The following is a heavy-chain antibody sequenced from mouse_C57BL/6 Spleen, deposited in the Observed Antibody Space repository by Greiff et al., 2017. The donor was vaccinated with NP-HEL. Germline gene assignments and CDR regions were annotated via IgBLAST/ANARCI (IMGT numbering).Heavy chain of an antibody. CDR3: ARRSLRGYAMDY. Sequence: QVQLQQPGAELVKPGASVKLSCKASGYTFTSYWMHWVKQRPGQGLEWIGMIHPNSGSTNYNQKFKDKATLTVDKSSSTAYMQLSSLTSEDSAVYYCARRSLRGYAMDYWGQGTSVTVPS. V-gene: IGHV1-64*01. CDR2: IHPNSGST. CDR1: GYTFTSYW. D-gene: IGHD1-1*01. J-gene: IGHJ4*01.